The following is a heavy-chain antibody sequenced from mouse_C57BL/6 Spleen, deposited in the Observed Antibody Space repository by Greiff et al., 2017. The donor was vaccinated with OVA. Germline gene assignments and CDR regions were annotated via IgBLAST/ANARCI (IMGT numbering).Heavy chain of an antibody. CDR1: GYTFTSYW. CDR3: ARGGTTVVSSYFDY. D-gene: IGHD1-1*01. Sequence: QVQLQQPGAELVKPGASVKLSCKASGYTFTSYWMQWVKQRPGQGLEWIGEIDPSDSYTNYNQKFKGKATLTVDTSSSTAYMQLRSLTSEDSAVYYCARGGTTVVSSYFDYWGQGTTLTVSS. CDR2: IDPSDSYT. J-gene: IGHJ2*01. V-gene: IGHV1-50*01.